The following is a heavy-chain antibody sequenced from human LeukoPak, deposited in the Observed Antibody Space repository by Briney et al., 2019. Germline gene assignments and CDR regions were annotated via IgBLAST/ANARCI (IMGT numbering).Heavy chain of an antibody. CDR1: GGSFSGYY. D-gene: IGHD6-13*01. Sequence: PSETLSLTCAVYGGSFSGYYWSWIRQPPGKGLEWIGEINHSGSTNYNPSLKSRVTISVDTSKSQFSLKLSSVTAADTAVYYCARVWYSSSWYTRLGAFDIWGQGTMVTVSS. J-gene: IGHJ3*02. CDR3: ARVWYSSSWYTRLGAFDI. CDR2: INHSGST. V-gene: IGHV4-34*01.